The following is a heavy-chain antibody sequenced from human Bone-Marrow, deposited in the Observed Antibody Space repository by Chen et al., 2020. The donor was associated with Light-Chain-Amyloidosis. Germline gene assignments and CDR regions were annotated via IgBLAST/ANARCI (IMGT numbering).Heavy chain of an antibody. V-gene: IGHV4-4*07. D-gene: IGHD2-8*01. CDR3: ARGSVVYGFDY. Sequence: QVQLQESGPGLVKPSETLSLTCTVSGGFINNYYWSWIRQPAGKGLQLIGRFHSSGSSNSNPSLMSRVTMSVDTSKKNFFLNLTSVTAADTAVYYCARGSVVYGFDYWGQGILVTVSS. CDR1: GGFINNYY. J-gene: IGHJ4*02. CDR2: FHSSGSS.